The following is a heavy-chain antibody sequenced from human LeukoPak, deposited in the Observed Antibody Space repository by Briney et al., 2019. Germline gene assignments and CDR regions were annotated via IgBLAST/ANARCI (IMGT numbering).Heavy chain of an antibody. D-gene: IGHD6-13*01. CDR2: IYYSGTT. V-gene: IGHV4-59*01. CDR3: ARGGCIAAAPYGY. J-gene: IGHJ4*02. Sequence: SETLSLTCAVYGGSFSGYYWSWIRQPPGKGLEWIGYIYYSGTTNYNPSLKSRVTISVDTSKNKFSLKLSSVTAADTAVYYCARGGCIAAAPYGYWGQGTLVTVSS. CDR1: GGSFSGYY.